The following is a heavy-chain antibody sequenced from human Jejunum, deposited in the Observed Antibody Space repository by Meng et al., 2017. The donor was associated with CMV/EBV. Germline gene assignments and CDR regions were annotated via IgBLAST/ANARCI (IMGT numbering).Heavy chain of an antibody. J-gene: IGHJ6*02. CDR3: ARDHSGRVAPPPPNGLDV. CDR1: TRYD. CDR2: INPSGGST. Sequence: TRYDMHSVRPAPAQGLQWMGIINPSGGSTSYAQKFQDRVTMTRDTSTSTAYMELRSLRSDDTAVYCCARDHSGRVAPPPPNGLDVWGQGTTVTVSS. D-gene: IGHD3-10*01. V-gene: IGHV1-46*01.